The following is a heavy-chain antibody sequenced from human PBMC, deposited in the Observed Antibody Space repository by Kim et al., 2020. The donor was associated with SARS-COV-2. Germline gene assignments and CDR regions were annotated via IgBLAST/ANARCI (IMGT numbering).Heavy chain of an antibody. J-gene: IGHJ4*02. V-gene: IGHV4-31*02. D-gene: IGHD2-15*01. CDR3: AREDCSGGSCYSSY. Sequence: NPSLKSRVTISVDTSKNQFSLKLSSVTAADTAVYYCAREDCSGGSCYSSYWGQGTLVTVSS.